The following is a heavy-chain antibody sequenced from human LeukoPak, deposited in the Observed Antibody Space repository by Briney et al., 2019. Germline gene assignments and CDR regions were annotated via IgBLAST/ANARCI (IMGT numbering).Heavy chain of an antibody. CDR3: AKDLGRAFDI. J-gene: IGHJ3*02. CDR1: GFTFSTIG. CDR2: ISYDGSNK. Sequence: PGRSLRLSCAASGFTFSTIGMHWVRQPPGKGLEWVTIISYDGSNKHYADSVKGRFTISRDNSKNTLYLQMDSVRAEDTALYFCAKDLGRAFDIWGQGTLVTVSS. D-gene: IGHD1-26*01. V-gene: IGHV3-30*18.